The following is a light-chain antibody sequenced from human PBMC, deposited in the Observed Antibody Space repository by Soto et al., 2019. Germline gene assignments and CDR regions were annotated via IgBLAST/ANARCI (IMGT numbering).Light chain of an antibody. CDR1: QSVLYSSNNTNY. CDR2: WAS. Sequence: DIVMTQSPDSLAVSLGERATINYKSSQSVLYSSNNTNYLAWYQQKPGQPPKLIIYWASTRESGVPDRFSGSGSGTDFTLTISSLQAEDVAVYYCQQYYSTLYTFGQGTKLEIK. CDR3: QQYYSTLYT. V-gene: IGKV4-1*01. J-gene: IGKJ2*01.